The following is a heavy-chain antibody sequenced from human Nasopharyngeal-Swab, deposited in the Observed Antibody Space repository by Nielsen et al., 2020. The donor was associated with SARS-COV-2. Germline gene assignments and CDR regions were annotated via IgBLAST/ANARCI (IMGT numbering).Heavy chain of an antibody. V-gene: IGHV4-34*01. J-gene: IGHJ6*03. Sequence: SQTPSLPCAVYGGSFRGYYWSLFPPPPGEGLEWIGEINHSGSTNYNPSLKSRVTISVDTSKNQFSLKLSSVTAADTAVYYCARVRIVVVPAAKRVNYMDVWGKGTTVTVSS. CDR3: ARVRIVVVPAAKRVNYMDV. CDR1: GGSFRGYY. CDR2: INHSGST. D-gene: IGHD2-2*01.